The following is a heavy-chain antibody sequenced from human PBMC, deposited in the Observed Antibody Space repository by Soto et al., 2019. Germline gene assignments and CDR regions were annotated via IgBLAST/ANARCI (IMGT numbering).Heavy chain of an antibody. D-gene: IGHD3-10*01. V-gene: IGHV4-39*02. CDR3: ARESFTMVRGVIIRAGYYYYGMDV. CDR1: GGSISSSSYH. Sequence: PSEILSLTCTVSGGSISSSSYHWGWIRQPPGKGLEWIGSIYYSGRTYYNPSLKSRVTISVDRSKNQFSLKLSSVTAADTAVYYCARESFTMVRGVIIRAGYYYYGMDVWGQGTTVTVSS. CDR2: IYYSGRT. J-gene: IGHJ6*02.